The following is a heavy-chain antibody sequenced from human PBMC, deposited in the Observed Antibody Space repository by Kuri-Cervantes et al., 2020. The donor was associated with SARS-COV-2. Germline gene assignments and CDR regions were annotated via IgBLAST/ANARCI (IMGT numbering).Heavy chain of an antibody. J-gene: IGHJ6*02. V-gene: IGHV1-18*01. CDR1: GYTFTSYG. D-gene: IGHD3-3*01. CDR3: ATIIWSGLYYYYGMDV. Sequence: ASVKVSCKAAGYTFTSYGISWVRQAPGQGLEWMGWISAYNGNTNYAQKLQGRVTMTEDTSTDTAYMELSSLRSEDTAVYYCATIIWSGLYYYYGMDVWGQGTTVTVSS. CDR2: ISAYNGNT.